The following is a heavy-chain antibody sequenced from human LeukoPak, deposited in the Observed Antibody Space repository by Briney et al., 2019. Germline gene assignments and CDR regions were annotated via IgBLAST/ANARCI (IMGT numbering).Heavy chain of an antibody. CDR2: ITGTGGDT. CDR3: AKGGANRVYYFDS. V-gene: IGHV3-23*01. CDR1: GITFSSYA. J-gene: IGHJ4*02. Sequence: PGGSLRLSCAASGITFSSYAMNWVLQAPGKGLGWVSSITGTGGDTNYADSVKGRVTISRDNSKNTLYLQMNSLRAEDTATYYCAKGGANRVYYFDSWGQGTLVTVSS. D-gene: IGHD2/OR15-2a*01.